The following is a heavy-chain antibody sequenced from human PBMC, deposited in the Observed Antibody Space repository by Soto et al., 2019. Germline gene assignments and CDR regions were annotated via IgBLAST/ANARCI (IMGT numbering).Heavy chain of an antibody. J-gene: IGHJ6*03. V-gene: IGHV3-23*01. CDR3: AKGPGSYYYYYYMDV. D-gene: IGHD1-26*01. CDR2: ISGSGGST. Sequence: GGSLRLSCAASGFTFSSYAMSWVRQAPGKGLEWVSAISGSGGSTYYADSVKGRFTISRDNSKNTLYLQMNSLRAEDTAVYYCAKGPGSYYYYYYMDVWGKGTMVTVSS. CDR1: GFTFSSYA.